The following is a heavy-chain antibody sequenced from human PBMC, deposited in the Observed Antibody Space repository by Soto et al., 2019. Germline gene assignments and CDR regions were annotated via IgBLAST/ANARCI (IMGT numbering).Heavy chain of an antibody. CDR1: GFTFSSYG. D-gene: IGHD3-10*01. CDR2: IWYDGSNK. J-gene: IGHJ6*02. V-gene: IGHV3-33*01. CDR3: ARDLTPMVRGWVYGMDV. Sequence: GGSLRLSCAASGFTFSSYGMHWVRQAPGKGLEWVAVIWYDGSNKYYADSVKGRFTISRDNSKNTLYLQMNSLRAEDTAVYYCARDLTPMVRGWVYGMDVWGQGTTVTVSS.